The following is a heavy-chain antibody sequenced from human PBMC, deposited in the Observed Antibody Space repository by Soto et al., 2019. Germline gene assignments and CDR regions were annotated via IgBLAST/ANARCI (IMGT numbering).Heavy chain of an antibody. CDR1: GFTFGSYW. CDR2: INAEGTTT. CDR3: ASLMIRETIDF. D-gene: IGHD3-10*01. Sequence: PGGSLRLSCEASGFTFGSYWMNWVRQAPGKGLAWVSRINAEGTTTFYADSVKGRFTISRDNAKNTLYLGMHSLGAEDTAVYFCASLMIRETIDFWGQGTLVTVSS. J-gene: IGHJ4*02. V-gene: IGHV3-74*01.